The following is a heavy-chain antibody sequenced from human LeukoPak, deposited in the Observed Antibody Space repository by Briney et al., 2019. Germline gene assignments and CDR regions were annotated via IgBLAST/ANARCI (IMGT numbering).Heavy chain of an antibody. CDR1: GGSFSGYY. V-gene: IGHV4-34*01. J-gene: IGHJ4*02. CDR2: INHSGST. Sequence: PSEALSLTCAVYGGSFSGYYWSWIRPPPGKGPEWIGEINHSGSTNYNPSLKSRVTISVDTSKNQFSLKLSSVTAADTAVYYCARWDTAMVAFDYWGQGTLVTVSS. D-gene: IGHD5-18*01. CDR3: ARWDTAMVAFDY.